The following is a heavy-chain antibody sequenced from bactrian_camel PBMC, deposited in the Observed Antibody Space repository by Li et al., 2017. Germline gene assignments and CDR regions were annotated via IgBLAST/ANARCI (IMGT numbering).Heavy chain of an antibody. Sequence: HVQLVESGGGSVQAGGSLRLSCAASGYRFSIGNYCMAWFRQAPGKEREGVARIYTFGGSTYYADSVKGRFTISKDNAKNTLFLQMNSLKPEDTAMYYCATNRLYDCDPPYNYSGQGTQVTVS. J-gene: IGHJ4*01. CDR1: GYRFSIGNYC. V-gene: IGHV3S1*01. D-gene: IGHD6*01. CDR2: IYTFGGST. CDR3: ATNRLYDCDPPYNY.